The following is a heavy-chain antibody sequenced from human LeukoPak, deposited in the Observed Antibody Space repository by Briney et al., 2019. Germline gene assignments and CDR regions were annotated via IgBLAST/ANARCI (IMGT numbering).Heavy chain of an antibody. D-gene: IGHD5-18*01. J-gene: IGHJ4*02. CDR3: ARGLGGGHSYVDY. CDR1: GFTFSSYG. Sequence: PGRSLRLSCAASGFTFSSYGMHWVRQAPGKGLEWVALISSDGSNKYYADSVKGRFTISRDNSKNTLYLQMNSLRAEDTAVYYCARGLGGGHSYVDYWGQGTLVTVPS. V-gene: IGHV3-30*03. CDR2: ISSDGSNK.